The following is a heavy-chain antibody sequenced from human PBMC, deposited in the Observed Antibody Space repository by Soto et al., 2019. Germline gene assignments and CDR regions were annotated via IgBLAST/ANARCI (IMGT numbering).Heavy chain of an antibody. D-gene: IGHD3-22*01. Sequence: AGGSMRVSCTVAGFNFSSHGMQWVRKDTGKGLEWVAVIALDGSVSYYTDSVKGRFTVSRDNSKSILYLQMNSLRAEDTAVYYCAKEFRHDNWFFEHWGQGTQVTVSS. CDR3: AKEFRHDNWFFEH. V-gene: IGHV3-30*18. CDR2: IALDGSVS. CDR1: GFNFSSHG. J-gene: IGHJ4*02.